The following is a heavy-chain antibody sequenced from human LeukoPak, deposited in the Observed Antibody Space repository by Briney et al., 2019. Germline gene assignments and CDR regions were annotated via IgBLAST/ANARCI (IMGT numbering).Heavy chain of an antibody. V-gene: IGHV4-39*01. CDR2: IYYSGST. CDR1: GGSIISSSYY. J-gene: IGHJ4*02. D-gene: IGHD4-17*01. Sequence: PSETLSLTCTVSGGSIISSSYYWGWIRQLPGKGLEWIGSIYYSGSTYFKPSLKSRLTISVDTSKNQFSLKLSSVTAADTAVYYCATPAGPFGDYDYWGQGTLVTVSS. CDR3: ATPAGPFGDYDY.